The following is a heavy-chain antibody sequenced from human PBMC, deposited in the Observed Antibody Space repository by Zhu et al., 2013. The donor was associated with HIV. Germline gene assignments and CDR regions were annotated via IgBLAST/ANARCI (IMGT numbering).Heavy chain of an antibody. V-gene: IGHV1-8*01. J-gene: IGHJ5*02. D-gene: IGHD3-10*02. CDR3: ARGLMFANSFDP. CDR2: MNPNSGNT. CDR1: GYTFSNSD. Sequence: QVQLWQSGAEVKKPGASVKVSCEASGYTFSNSDIHWMRQATGHGLEWMVWMNPNSGNTTYAQKFQGRVTLTRNTSINTVYMELSTLTSDDTAVYYCARGLMFANSFDPLGPGNPSHRLL.